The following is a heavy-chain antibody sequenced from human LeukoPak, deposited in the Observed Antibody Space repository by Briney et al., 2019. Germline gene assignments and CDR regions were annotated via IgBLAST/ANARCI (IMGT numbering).Heavy chain of an antibody. V-gene: IGHV3-30*18. CDR2: ISYDGSNK. Sequence: GGSLRLSCAASGFTFSSYGMHWVRQAPGKGLEWVAVISYDGSNKYYADSVKGRFTISRDNSKNTLYLQMNSLRAEDTAVYYRAKAQGSHYYYYYMDVWGKGTTVTVSS. CDR1: GFTFSSYG. J-gene: IGHJ6*03. CDR3: AKAQGSHYYYYYMDV. D-gene: IGHD1-26*01.